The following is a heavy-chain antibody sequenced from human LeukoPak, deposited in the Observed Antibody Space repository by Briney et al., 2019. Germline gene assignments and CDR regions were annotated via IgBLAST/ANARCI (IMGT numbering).Heavy chain of an antibody. CDR2: VYYSGST. Sequence: PSETLSLTCTVSGGSISSSPYYWGWIRQPPRKGLEWIGSVYYSGSTSYNPPLKSRVTISVDTSKNQFSLKLNSVTAADTAVYYCARPLTGYSYFDYWGQGTLVTVSS. CDR3: ARPLTGYSYFDY. CDR1: GGSISSSPYY. J-gene: IGHJ4*02. D-gene: IGHD3-9*01. V-gene: IGHV4-39*01.